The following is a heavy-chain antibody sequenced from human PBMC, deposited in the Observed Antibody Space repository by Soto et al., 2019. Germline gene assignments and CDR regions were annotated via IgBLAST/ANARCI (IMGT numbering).Heavy chain of an antibody. Sequence: ASVEVCCKASVYTFTSYGISWVRQAPGQGLEWMGWISAYNGNTNYAQKLQGRVTMTTDTSTSTAYMELRSLRSDDTAVYYCARDAGVLRYFDWSEDVVDGMDVWGQGTTVTVSS. D-gene: IGHD3-9*01. CDR3: ARDAGVLRYFDWSEDVVDGMDV. CDR2: ISAYNGNT. J-gene: IGHJ6*02. V-gene: IGHV1-18*01. CDR1: VYTFTSYG.